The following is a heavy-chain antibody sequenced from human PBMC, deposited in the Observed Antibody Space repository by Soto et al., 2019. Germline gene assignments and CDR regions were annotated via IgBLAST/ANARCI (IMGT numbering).Heavy chain of an antibody. V-gene: IGHV1-8*01. D-gene: IGHD6-13*01. CDR1: GYTFTSYD. J-gene: IGHJ5*02. CDR3: ARERSAAGTGWFDP. CDR2: MNPNSGNT. Sequence: QVQLVQSGAEVKKSGASVKVSCKASGYTFTSYDINWVRQATGQGLEWMGWMNPNSGNTGYAQKFQGRVTMPRNTSISTAYMELSSLRYEDTAVYYCARERSAAGTGWFDPWGQGTLVTVSS.